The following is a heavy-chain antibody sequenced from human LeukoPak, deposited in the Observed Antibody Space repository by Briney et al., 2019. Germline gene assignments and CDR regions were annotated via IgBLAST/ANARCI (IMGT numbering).Heavy chain of an antibody. CDR1: GGSFSGYY. CDR2: INQSGST. J-gene: IGHJ4*02. Sequence: SETLSLTCAVYGGSFSGYYWSWIRQPPGKGLEWLGEINQSGSTNYNPSLKSRVTISIDTSKNQFSLKLTSVTAADTAVYYCAINDGSGSYYKSDYWGQGTLVTVSS. D-gene: IGHD3-10*01. V-gene: IGHV4-34*01. CDR3: AINDGSGSYYKSDY.